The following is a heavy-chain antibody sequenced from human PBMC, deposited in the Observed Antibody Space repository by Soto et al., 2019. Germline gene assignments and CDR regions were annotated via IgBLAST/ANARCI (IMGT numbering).Heavy chain of an antibody. CDR3: ARARQQLVLPNYYYGMDV. V-gene: IGHV1-2*04. CDR2: INPNSGGT. J-gene: IGHJ6*02. Sequence: ASVKVSCKASGYTFTSYNMHWVRQAPGQGLEWMGWINPNSGGTNYAQKFQGWVTMTRDTSISTAYMELSRLRSDDTAVYYCARARQQLVLPNYYYGMDVWGQGTTVTVSS. CDR1: GYTFTSYN. D-gene: IGHD6-13*01.